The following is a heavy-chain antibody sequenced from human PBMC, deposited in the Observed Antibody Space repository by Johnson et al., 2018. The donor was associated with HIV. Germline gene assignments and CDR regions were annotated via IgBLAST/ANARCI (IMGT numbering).Heavy chain of an antibody. CDR3: ARELVLYSSGWYAPDAFDI. J-gene: IGHJ3*02. D-gene: IGHD6-19*01. CDR1: GFTFSNYW. CDR2: IKSAGSDT. Sequence: VQLVESGGGLVQPGGSLRLSCAASGFTFSNYWMHWVRQAPGKGLVWVSRIKSAGSDTSYADSVKGRFTISRENAKPTLYLQINSLRAADTAGYYCARELVLYSSGWYAPDAFDIWGQGTMVTVSS. V-gene: IGHV3-74*01.